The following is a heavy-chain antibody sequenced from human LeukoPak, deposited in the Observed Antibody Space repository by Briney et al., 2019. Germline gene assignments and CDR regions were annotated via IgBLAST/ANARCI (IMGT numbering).Heavy chain of an antibody. V-gene: IGHV3-9*01. Sequence: GGSLRLSCAASGFTFDDYAMHWVRQVPGKGLEWVSGISWNSGSIGYADSVKGRFTISRDNAKKSLYLQMNSLRPEDTALYYCALLYGSGSYYSDYWGQGTLVTVSS. J-gene: IGHJ4*02. D-gene: IGHD3-10*01. CDR2: ISWNSGSI. CDR1: GFTFDDYA. CDR3: ALLYGSGSYYSDY.